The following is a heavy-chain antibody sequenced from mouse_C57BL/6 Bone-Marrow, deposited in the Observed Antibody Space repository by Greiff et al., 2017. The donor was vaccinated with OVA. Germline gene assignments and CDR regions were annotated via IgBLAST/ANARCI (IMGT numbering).Heavy chain of an antibody. D-gene: IGHD2-4*01. V-gene: IGHV1-80*01. CDR2: IYPGDGDT. CDR1: GYAFSSYW. Sequence: VQGVESGAELVKPGASVKISCKASGYAFSSYWMNWVKQRPGKGLERIGQIYPGDGDTNYNGKFKGKATLTADKSSSTAYMQLSSLTSEDSAVYFCARWGVGLRRAMDYWGQGTSVTVSS. J-gene: IGHJ4*01. CDR3: ARWGVGLRRAMDY.